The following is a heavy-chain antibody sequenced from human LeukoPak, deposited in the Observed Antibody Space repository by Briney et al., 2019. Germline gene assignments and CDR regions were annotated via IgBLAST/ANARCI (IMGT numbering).Heavy chain of an antibody. Sequence: ASVTVSCKASGYTFTSYGISWVRQAPGQGLEWMGWISAYNGNTNYAQKLQGRVTMTTDTSTSTAYMELRSLRSDDTAVYYCATDCSSTSCYGLGGYWGQGTLVTVSS. CDR2: ISAYNGNT. CDR1: GYTFTSYG. V-gene: IGHV1-18*01. CDR3: ATDCSSTSCYGLGGY. D-gene: IGHD2-2*01. J-gene: IGHJ4*02.